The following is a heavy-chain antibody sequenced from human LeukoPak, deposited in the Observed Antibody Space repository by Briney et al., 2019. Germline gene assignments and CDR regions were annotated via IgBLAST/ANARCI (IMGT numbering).Heavy chain of an antibody. D-gene: IGHD2-2*01. J-gene: IGHJ4*02. Sequence: PGGSLRLSCAASGFTFSSYGMHWVRQAPGKGLEWVAFIRYDGSNKYYADSVKGRFTISRDNSKNTLYLQMNSLRAEDTGVYYCAKDRSSVYCSSTSCYLYWGQGTLVTVSS. CDR3: AKDRSSVYCSSTSCYLY. CDR2: IRYDGSNK. CDR1: GFTFSSYG. V-gene: IGHV3-30*02.